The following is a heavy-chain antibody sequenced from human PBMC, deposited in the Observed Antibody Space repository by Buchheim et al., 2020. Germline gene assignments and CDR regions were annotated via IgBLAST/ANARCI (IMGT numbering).Heavy chain of an antibody. CDR1: GYSFTSYW. Sequence: EVQLVQSGAEVKKPGESLRISCKGSGYSFTSYWISWVRQMPGKGLEWMGRIDPSDSYTNYSPSFQGHVTISADKSISTAYLQWSSLKASDTAMYYCARRPGIAAAGMLSSFSFLGMDVWGQGTT. CDR3: ARRPGIAAAGMLSSFSFLGMDV. D-gene: IGHD6-13*01. J-gene: IGHJ6*02. CDR2: IDPSDSYT. V-gene: IGHV5-10-1*03.